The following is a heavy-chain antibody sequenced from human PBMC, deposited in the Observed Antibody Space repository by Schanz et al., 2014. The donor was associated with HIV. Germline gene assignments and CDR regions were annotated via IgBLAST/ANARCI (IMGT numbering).Heavy chain of an antibody. V-gene: IGHV3-33*06. CDR3: AKDAYSSNYINWVDP. J-gene: IGHJ5*02. CDR2: MWYDESHK. Sequence: VQLVESGGGVVQPGRSLRLSCAASGFIFSSSGMHWVRQAPGKGLEWVAAMWYDESHKGYADSVKGRFTISRDNSKNTLYLQMISLRVEDTAVYYCAKDAYSSNYINWVDPWGQGTLVTVSS. CDR1: GFIFSSSG. D-gene: IGHD6-13*01.